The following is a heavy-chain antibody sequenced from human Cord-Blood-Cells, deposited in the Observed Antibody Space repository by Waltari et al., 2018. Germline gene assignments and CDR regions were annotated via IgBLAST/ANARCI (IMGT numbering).Heavy chain of an antibody. CDR2: ISSSGSTI. J-gene: IGHJ6*02. CDR3: ARSRVGATYYYYYYGMDV. Sequence: EVQLVESGGGLVQPGGSLRLSCAASGFTFSSYEMNWVRQAPGKGLEWVSYISSSGSTIYYADSVKGRFTISRDNAKNSLYLQMNSLRAEDTAVYYCARSRVGATYYYYYYGMDVWGQGTTVTVSS. CDR1: GFTFSSYE. D-gene: IGHD1-26*01. V-gene: IGHV3-48*03.